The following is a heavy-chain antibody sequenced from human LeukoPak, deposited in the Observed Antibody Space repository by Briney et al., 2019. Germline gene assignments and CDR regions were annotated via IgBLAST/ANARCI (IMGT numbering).Heavy chain of an antibody. V-gene: IGHV3-53*05. J-gene: IGHJ4*02. CDR3: AREIEGFDY. CDR2: IYSGGST. CDR1: GFIVSSNY. Sequence: GGSLRLSCAASGFIVSSNYMSWVRQAPGKGLEWVSVIYSGGSTYYADSVKGRFTISRDNSKNTLYLQMNSLRAEDTAVYYCAREIEGFDYWGQGTLVTVSS.